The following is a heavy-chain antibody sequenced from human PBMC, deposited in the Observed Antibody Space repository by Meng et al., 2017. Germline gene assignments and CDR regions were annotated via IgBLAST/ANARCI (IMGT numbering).Heavy chain of an antibody. J-gene: IGHJ4*02. CDR2: INTNTGNP. CDR3: ARDNGANGFDY. V-gene: IGHV7-4-1*02. CDR1: GYTFTSYG. Sequence: QVPLVQSGAELKKSEASVKVSCKASGYTFTSYGMNWVRQAPGQGLEWMGWINTNTGNPTYAQGFTGRFVFSLDTSVSTAYLQISSLEAEDTAVYFCARDNGANGFDYWGQGTLVTVSS. D-gene: IGHD4/OR15-4a*01.